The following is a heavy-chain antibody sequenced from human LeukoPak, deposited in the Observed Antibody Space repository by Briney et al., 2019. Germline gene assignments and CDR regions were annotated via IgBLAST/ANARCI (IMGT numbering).Heavy chain of an antibody. CDR1: GFTFSSYS. D-gene: IGHD3-3*01. CDR2: ISSSSSTI. CDR3: ARGRYDFWSGLAHSFDY. V-gene: IGHV3-48*02. J-gene: IGHJ4*02. Sequence: PGGSLRLSCAASGFTFSSYSMNWVRQAPGKGLEWVSYISSSSSTIYYADSVKGRFTISRDNAKNSLYLQMNSLRDEDTAVYYCARGRYDFWSGLAHSFDYWGQGTLVTVSS.